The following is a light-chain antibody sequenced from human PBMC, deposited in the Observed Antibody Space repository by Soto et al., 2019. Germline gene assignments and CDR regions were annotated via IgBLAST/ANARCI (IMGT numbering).Light chain of an antibody. Sequence: EIVFTQSPRPLCLSPGERATLSRRAARRCSSSYLGWYQHKPGQAPRLIIFSASYRATGIPDRFSASGSGTEFTLTISRLESADFAVYYCQQYDKRPWTFGQGTKVDIK. J-gene: IGKJ1*01. CDR3: QQYDKRPWT. V-gene: IGKV3-20*01. CDR1: RRCSSSY. CDR2: SAS.